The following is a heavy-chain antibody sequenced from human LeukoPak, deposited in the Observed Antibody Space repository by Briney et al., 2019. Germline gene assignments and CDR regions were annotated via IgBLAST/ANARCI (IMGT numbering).Heavy chain of an antibody. J-gene: IGHJ4*02. CDR2: INHSGST. Sequence: PSETLSLTCAVYGGSFGGYYWSWIRQPPGKGLEWIGEINHSGSTNYNPSLKSRVTISVDTSKNQFSLKLSSVTAADTAVYYCARAARRGFDYWGQGTLVTVSS. V-gene: IGHV4-34*01. D-gene: IGHD6-6*01. CDR1: GGSFGGYY. CDR3: ARAARRGFDY.